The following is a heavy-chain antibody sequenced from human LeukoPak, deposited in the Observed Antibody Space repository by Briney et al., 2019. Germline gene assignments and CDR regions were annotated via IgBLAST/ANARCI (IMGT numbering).Heavy chain of an antibody. D-gene: IGHD6-19*01. CDR3: ARDDYTSGPPPNAFDV. V-gene: IGHV3-30*04. Sequence: PGGSLRLSCTASGFSFSYYSIHWVRQAPGKGLEWVAVISYDGINAYYADSVKGRFTISRDNSENTLYLQMNSLRAEDTSVYCCARDDYTSGPPPNAFDVWGQGTMVTVSS. CDR1: GFSFSYYS. CDR2: ISYDGINA. J-gene: IGHJ3*01.